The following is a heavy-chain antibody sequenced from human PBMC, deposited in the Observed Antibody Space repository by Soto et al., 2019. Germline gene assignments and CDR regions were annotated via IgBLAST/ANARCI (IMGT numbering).Heavy chain of an antibody. V-gene: IGHV3-48*01. Sequence: GGSLRLSCAASGFTFSSYSMNWVRQAPGKGLEWVSYISSSSSTIYYADSVKGRFTISRDNAKNSLYLQMNSLRAEDTAVYYCARGLYYYDTGGYYWGQGTLVTVS. D-gene: IGHD3-22*01. CDR3: ARGLYYYDTGGYY. CDR1: GFTFSSYS. J-gene: IGHJ4*02. CDR2: ISSSSSTI.